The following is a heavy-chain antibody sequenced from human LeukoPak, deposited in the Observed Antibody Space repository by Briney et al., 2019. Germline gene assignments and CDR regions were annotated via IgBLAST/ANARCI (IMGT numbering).Heavy chain of an antibody. V-gene: IGHV5-51*01. CDR1: GYSFTSYW. J-gene: IGHJ3*02. CDR3: ATSRAYCGGDCREYPDAFDI. D-gene: IGHD2-21*02. CDR2: IYPGDSDA. Sequence: GESLKISCKGSGYSFTSYWIGWVRQMPGKGLEWMGIIYPGDSDARYSPSFQGQVTISADKSISTAYLQWSSLKASDTAMYYCATSRAYCGGDCREYPDAFDIWGQGTMVTVSS.